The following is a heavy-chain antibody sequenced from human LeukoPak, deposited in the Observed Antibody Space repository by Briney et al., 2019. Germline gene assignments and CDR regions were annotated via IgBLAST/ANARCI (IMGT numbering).Heavy chain of an antibody. D-gene: IGHD4-17*01. Sequence: GGSLRLSCAASGFSVSNNYMSWVRQAPGKGLEWVSIMYNDGDTYQRDSVKGRFTMSRDNSKNTLYLHMDSLRVEDTAMYFCAREGSDYGDYDAFDIWGRGTMVIVSS. V-gene: IGHV3-53*01. J-gene: IGHJ3*02. CDR3: AREGSDYGDYDAFDI. CDR2: MYNDGDT. CDR1: GFSVSNNY.